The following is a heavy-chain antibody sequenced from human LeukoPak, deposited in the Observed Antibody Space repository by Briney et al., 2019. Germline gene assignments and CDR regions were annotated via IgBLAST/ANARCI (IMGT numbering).Heavy chain of an antibody. CDR1: GFTFSWSW. CDR2: INEDGSET. J-gene: IGHJ4*02. Sequence: GGSLRLSCAASGFTFSWSWMDLVRQAPGKGLEWVANINEDGSETSYVDSVKGRFTISRDNAKNSLYLQMDSLRVEDTAIYYCTKSLDYWGQGTLVTVSS. CDR3: TKSLDY. V-gene: IGHV3-7*01.